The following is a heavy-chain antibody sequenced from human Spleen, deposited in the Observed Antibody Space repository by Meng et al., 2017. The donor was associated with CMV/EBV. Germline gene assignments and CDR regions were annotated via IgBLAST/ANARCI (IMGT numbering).Heavy chain of an antibody. J-gene: IGHJ6*02. CDR2: ISFDGKDK. D-gene: IGHD4-11*01. Sequence: GGSLRLSCAASGFTVSSKYMSWVRQAPGKGLEWVAFISFDGKDKFYANSVKGRFTISRDNSKSTLYVQMNSLRAEDTAIYYCAKENYMTTVTKDYYYGMDVWGQGTTVTVSS. V-gene: IGHV3-30*18. CDR3: AKENYMTTVTKDYYYGMDV. CDR1: GFTVSSKY.